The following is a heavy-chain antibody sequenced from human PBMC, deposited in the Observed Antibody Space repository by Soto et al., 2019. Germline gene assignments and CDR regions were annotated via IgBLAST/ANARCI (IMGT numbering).Heavy chain of an antibody. J-gene: IGHJ6*02. Sequence: QVQLVQSGAEVKKPGSSVKVSCKASGGTFSSYAISWVRQAPGQGLEWMGGIIPIFGTANYAQKFQGRVTITADKSTSPAYMELSSLRSEDTAVYYCAVNNYCSSTSCYNDYYYGMDVWGQGTTVTVSS. CDR2: IIPIFGTA. CDR3: AVNNYCSSTSCYNDYYYGMDV. CDR1: GGTFSSYA. V-gene: IGHV1-69*06. D-gene: IGHD2-2*02.